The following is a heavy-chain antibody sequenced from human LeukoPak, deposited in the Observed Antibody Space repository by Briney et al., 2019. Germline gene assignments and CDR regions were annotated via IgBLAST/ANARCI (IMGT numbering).Heavy chain of an antibody. Sequence: GASVKVSCKASGYTFTSYGISWVRQAPGQGLEWMGWISAYNGNTNYAQKLQGRVTMTTDTSTSTAYMELRSLRSDDTAVYYCARVEVPYNWNYGSWFDPWGQGTLVTVSS. D-gene: IGHD1-7*01. CDR2: ISAYNGNT. CDR1: GYTFTSYG. V-gene: IGHV1-18*01. CDR3: ARVEVPYNWNYGSWFDP. J-gene: IGHJ5*02.